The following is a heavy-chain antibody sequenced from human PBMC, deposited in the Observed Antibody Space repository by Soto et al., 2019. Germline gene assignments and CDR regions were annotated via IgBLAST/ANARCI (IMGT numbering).Heavy chain of an antibody. CDR2: MNPDTGTS. CDR3: VRGGGHFGDYVDFDY. J-gene: IGHJ4*02. D-gene: IGHD4-17*01. V-gene: IGHV1-8*01. Sequence: QVQLVQSGAEVRKPGASVKVSCKASVYLFTTYDINWVRQASGQVLEWLGWMNPDTGTSGYAEKFRGRVTMTRTTSITTAYLEMSGLTSDDTAVYYCVRGGGHFGDYVDFDYWGQGALVIVSS. CDR1: VYLFTTYD.